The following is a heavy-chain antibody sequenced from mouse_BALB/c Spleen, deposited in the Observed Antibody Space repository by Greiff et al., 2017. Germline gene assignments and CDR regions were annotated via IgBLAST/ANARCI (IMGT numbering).Heavy chain of an antibody. J-gene: IGHJ4*01. D-gene: IGHD2-1*01. Sequence: EVKLVESGGGLVKPGGSLKLSCAASGFTFSSYAMSWVRQTPEKRLEWVATISSGGSYTYYPDSVKGRFTISRDNAKNTLYLQMSSLRSEDTAMYYCARHEGAHGNCYAMDYWGQGTSVTVSS. CDR3: ARHEGAHGNCYAMDY. V-gene: IGHV5-9-3*01. CDR1: GFTFSSYA. CDR2: ISSGGSYT.